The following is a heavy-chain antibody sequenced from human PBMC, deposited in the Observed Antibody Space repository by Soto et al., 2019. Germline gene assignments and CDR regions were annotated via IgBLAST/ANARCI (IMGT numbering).Heavy chain of an antibody. CDR3: ASPFEYGESFDY. CDR1: GCTFSSYT. V-gene: IGHV1-69*02. D-gene: IGHD4-17*01. J-gene: IGHJ4*02. CDR2: IIPILGIA. Sequence: SVKVSCKASGCTFSSYTISWVRQAPGQGLEWMGRIIPILGIANYAQKFQGRVTITADKSTSTAYMELSSLRSEDTAVYYCASPFEYGESFDYWGQGTLVTVSS.